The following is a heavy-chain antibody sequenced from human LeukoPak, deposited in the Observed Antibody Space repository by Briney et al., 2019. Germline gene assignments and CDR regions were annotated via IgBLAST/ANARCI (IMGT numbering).Heavy chain of an antibody. CDR3: ARAGYAMTTRWFDP. J-gene: IGHJ5*02. CDR2: INPNSGGT. CDR1: GYTFTGFY. D-gene: IGHD5-12*01. Sequence: ASVKVSCKASGYTFTGFYMHWVRQAPGQGLEWMGWINPNSGGTNYAQKFQGRVTMTRDTSISTAYMEMSRLRSDDTALHYCARAGYAMTTRWFDPWGQGTRVTVSS. V-gene: IGHV1-2*02.